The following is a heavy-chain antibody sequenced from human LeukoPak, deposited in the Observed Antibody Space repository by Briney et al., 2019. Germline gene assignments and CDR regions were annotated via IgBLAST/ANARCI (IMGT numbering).Heavy chain of an antibody. CDR3: ARDSYDILTGSSPPVDY. V-gene: IGHV3-21*01. J-gene: IGHJ4*02. D-gene: IGHD3-9*01. CDR2: ISSSSSYI. Sequence: GGSLRLSCAASGFTFSNYALSWVRQAPGKGLEWVSSISSSSSYIYYADSVKGRFTISRDNAKNSLYLQMNSLRAEDTAVYYCARDSYDILTGSSPPVDYWGQGTLVTVSS. CDR1: GFTFSNYA.